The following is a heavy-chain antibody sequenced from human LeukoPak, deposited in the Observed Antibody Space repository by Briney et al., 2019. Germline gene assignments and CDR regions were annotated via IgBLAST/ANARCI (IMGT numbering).Heavy chain of an antibody. CDR3: ARHPGTGHAISSSGRFDP. D-gene: IGHD6-6*01. CDR2: IYTSGST. V-gene: IGHV4-4*09. Sequence: SETLSLTCTVSGCTISSYYWSWIRQPPGKGLEWIGYIYTSGSTNYNPSLKSRVTILVDTTNNQFSLQLSSVTAADTAVYYCARHPGTGHAISSSGRFDPWGQGTLVTVSS. CDR1: GCTISSYY. J-gene: IGHJ5*02.